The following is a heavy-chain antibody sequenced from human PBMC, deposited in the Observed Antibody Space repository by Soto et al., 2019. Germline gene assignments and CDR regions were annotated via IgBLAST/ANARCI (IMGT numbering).Heavy chain of an antibody. J-gene: IGHJ5*02. CDR1: GFSFYGYA. CDR3: VKASTYSSSQGWFDP. Sequence: GGSLRLSCAASGFSFYGYAMSWCRQPPGKGLEWVSGISWNSGNIDYADSVKGRFTISRDNAKNSLYLQMNSLRAEDTALYYCVKASTYSSSQGWFDPWGQGTMVTVSS. D-gene: IGHD6-6*01. CDR2: ISWNSGNI. V-gene: IGHV3-9*01.